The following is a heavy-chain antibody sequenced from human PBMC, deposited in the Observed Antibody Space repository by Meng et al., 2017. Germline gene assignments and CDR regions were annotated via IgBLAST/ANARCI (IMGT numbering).Heavy chain of an antibody. V-gene: IGHV3-74*01. J-gene: IGHJ4*02. CDR3: GTGGDYYSFHY. CDR2: ISGDGSST. CDR1: GLNFNSYW. Sequence: EGQLVEAAGGLVQPGGSLRLSGAASGLNFNSYWMHWVRQAPGKGLVWVSRISGDGSSTIYAESVKGRFTISRDNAKNTLYLQMNSLRGEDTAVYYCGTGGDYYSFHYWGQGTLVTVSS. D-gene: IGHD1-26*01.